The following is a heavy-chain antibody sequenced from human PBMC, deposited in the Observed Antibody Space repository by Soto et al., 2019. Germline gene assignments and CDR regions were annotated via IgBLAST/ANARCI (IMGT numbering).Heavy chain of an antibody. CDR1: GDSIISIYH. Sequence: SETLSLTCAVSGDSIISIYHWAWIRQPPGRGLEWIASIYHTGTTYYTPSLKSRVTISVDTSKNQFSLRLSSVTAADSAVYYCARGEVSQLVRPNWFDPWGQGTLVTVSS. CDR2: IYHTGTT. V-gene: IGHV4-38-2*01. CDR3: ARGEVSQLVRPNWFDP. J-gene: IGHJ5*02. D-gene: IGHD6-6*01.